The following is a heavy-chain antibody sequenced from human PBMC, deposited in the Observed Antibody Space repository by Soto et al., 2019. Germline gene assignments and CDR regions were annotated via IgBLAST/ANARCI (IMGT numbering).Heavy chain of an antibody. CDR3: ARGRGVVAPFDY. D-gene: IGHD2-15*01. Sequence: QLQLQESGPGLVKPSETLSLTCTVSGGSISSSSYYWGWIRQPPGKGLEWIGSIYYSGSTYYNPSLKSRVTISVDTSKNQFSLKLSSVTAADTAVYYCARGRGVVAPFDYWGQGTLVTVSS. V-gene: IGHV4-39*01. J-gene: IGHJ4*02. CDR2: IYYSGST. CDR1: GGSISSSSYY.